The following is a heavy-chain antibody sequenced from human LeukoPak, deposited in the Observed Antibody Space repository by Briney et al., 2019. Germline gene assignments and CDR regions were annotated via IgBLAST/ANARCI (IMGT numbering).Heavy chain of an antibody. D-gene: IGHD3-3*01. Sequence: ASVKVSCKASGYTFTGYYMHWVRQAPGQGLEWMGWINPNSGGTNYAQKFQGRVTMTRDTSISTAYMELSRLRSDDTAVYYCAAEHYDFWSGYYRDYWGLGTLVTVSS. CDR3: AAEHYDFWSGYYRDY. CDR2: INPNSGGT. J-gene: IGHJ4*02. CDR1: GYTFTGYY. V-gene: IGHV1-2*02.